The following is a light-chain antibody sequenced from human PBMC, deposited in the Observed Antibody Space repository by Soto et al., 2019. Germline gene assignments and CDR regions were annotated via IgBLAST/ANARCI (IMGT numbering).Light chain of an antibody. Sequence: IAMTQSPATLSISPGDTATISCRASHSVHSNLAWFHHHPGQAARLLIDGSSYRSTGSPVRFSGSGSGTEFTLPISSLQPEDLAVYYCQQYTDWTWGTFGEGTQLDNK. CDR3: QQYTDWTWGT. V-gene: IGKV3-15*01. J-gene: IGKJ4*01. CDR1: HSVHSN. CDR2: GSS.